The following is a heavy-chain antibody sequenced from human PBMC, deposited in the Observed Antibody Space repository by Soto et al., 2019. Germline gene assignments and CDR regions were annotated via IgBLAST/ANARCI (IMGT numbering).Heavy chain of an antibody. V-gene: IGHV4-59*01. D-gene: IGHD6-6*01. CDR3: ARESSSSQYYYYYMDV. CDR1: GGSISSYY. Sequence: SETLSLTCTVSGGSISSYYWSWIRQPPGKGLEWIGYIYYSGSTNYNPSLKSRVTISVDTSKNQFSLKLSSVTAADTAVYYCARESSSSQYYYYYMDVWGKGTTVTVSS. J-gene: IGHJ6*03. CDR2: IYYSGST.